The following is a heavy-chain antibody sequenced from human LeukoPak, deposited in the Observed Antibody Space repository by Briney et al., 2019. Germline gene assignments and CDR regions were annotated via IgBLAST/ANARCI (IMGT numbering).Heavy chain of an antibody. CDR3: AKGHIAYSSSSRFDY. V-gene: IGHV3-30*18. D-gene: IGHD6-6*01. Sequence: PGGSLRLSCAASGSTFSSYGMHWVRQAPGKGLEWVAVISYDGSNKYYADSVKGRFTISRDNSKNTLYLQMNSLRAEDTAVYYCAKGHIAYSSSSRFDYWGQGTLVTVSS. CDR2: ISYDGSNK. J-gene: IGHJ4*02. CDR1: GSTFSSYG.